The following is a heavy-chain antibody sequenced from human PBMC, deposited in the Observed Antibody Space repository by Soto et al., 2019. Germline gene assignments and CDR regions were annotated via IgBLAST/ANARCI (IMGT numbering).Heavy chain of an antibody. CDR3: ARVWFGESSWFDP. V-gene: IGHV4-30-2*01. Sequence: QLQLQEPGSGLVKPSQTLSLTCTVSGGSITIGGYCWSWIRQPPGQGLEWIGYICHSGNTYYNPTLKRRVTTSLDRSKNPFSLNLSSVHAADTAVYYCARVWFGESSWFDPWGQGTLVTVSS. CDR2: ICHSGNT. CDR1: GGSITIGGYC. J-gene: IGHJ5*02. D-gene: IGHD3-10*01.